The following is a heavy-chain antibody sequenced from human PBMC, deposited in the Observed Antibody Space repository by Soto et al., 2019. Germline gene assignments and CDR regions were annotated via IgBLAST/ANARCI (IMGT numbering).Heavy chain of an antibody. J-gene: IGHJ2*01. Sequence: ASVKVSCKASGYTFTSYAMHWVRQAPGQRLEWMGWINAGNGNTKYSQKFQGRVTITRDTSASTAYMELSSLRSEDTAVYYCAREDYDILTGYYNGYFDLWGRGTLVTVS. CDR1: GYTFTSYA. CDR2: INAGNGNT. D-gene: IGHD3-9*01. V-gene: IGHV1-3*01. CDR3: AREDYDILTGYYNGYFDL.